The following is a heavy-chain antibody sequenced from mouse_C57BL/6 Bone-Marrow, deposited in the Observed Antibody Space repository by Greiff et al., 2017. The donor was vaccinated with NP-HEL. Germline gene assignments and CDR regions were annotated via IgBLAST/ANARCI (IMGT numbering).Heavy chain of an antibody. CDR2: IDPSDSYT. D-gene: IGHD2-3*01. Sequence: QVQLKQPGAELVMPGASVKLSCKASGYTFTSYWMHWVKQRPGQGLEWIGEIDPSDSYTNYNQQFKGKSTLTVDKSSSPAYMPLSSLTSEDSAVYYCARVDYDGYYWFAYWGQGTLVTVSA. J-gene: IGHJ3*01. CDR3: ARVDYDGYYWFAY. V-gene: IGHV1-69*01. CDR1: GYTFTSYW.